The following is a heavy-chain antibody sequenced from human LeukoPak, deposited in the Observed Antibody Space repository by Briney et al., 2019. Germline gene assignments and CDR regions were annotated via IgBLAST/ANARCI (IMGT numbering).Heavy chain of an antibody. V-gene: IGHV3-9*01. J-gene: IGHJ4*02. CDR1: GFTFSNYW. CDR3: AKGEDIAVAGSFDY. Sequence: PGGSLRLSCAASGFTFSNYWMSWVRQAPGKGLEWVSGISWNSAGIGYADSVKGRFTISRDSAKNSLYLQMNSLTAEDTALYYCAKGEDIAVAGSFDYWGQGTLVTVSS. CDR2: ISWNSAGI. D-gene: IGHD6-19*01.